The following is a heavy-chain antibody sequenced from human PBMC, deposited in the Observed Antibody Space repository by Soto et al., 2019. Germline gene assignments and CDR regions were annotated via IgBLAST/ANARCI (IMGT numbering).Heavy chain of an antibody. CDR3: TSYAAGNWNFREGGRYSDYNMDF. CDR1: GFTLRGPA. Sequence: PVRYPRRSWAAAGFTLRGPAMHLGRQASGEGLELDGRIRSKAKSYATAYAASGKGSNTISRDESKNTAYLQMSSLKPEDPAVYYRTSYAAGNWNFREGGRYSDYNMDFWGKGTTVTVSS. D-gene: IGHD1-7*01. CDR2: IRSKAKSYAT. J-gene: IGHJ6*03. V-gene: IGHV3-73*01.